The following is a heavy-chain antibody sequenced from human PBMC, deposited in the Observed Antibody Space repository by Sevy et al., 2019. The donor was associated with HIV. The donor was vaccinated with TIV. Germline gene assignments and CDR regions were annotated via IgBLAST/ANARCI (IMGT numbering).Heavy chain of an antibody. CDR2: IYHSGST. CDR1: GYSISSGYY. D-gene: IGHD3-16*01. Sequence: SETLSLTCAVSGYSISSGYYWGWIRQPPGKGLEWIGSIYHSGSTYYNPSLKSRVTISVDTSKNQFSLKLSSVTAADTAVYYCARVKREWGSLQVRANYYYMDVWGKGTTVTVSS. J-gene: IGHJ6*03. V-gene: IGHV4-38-2*01. CDR3: ARVKREWGSLQVRANYYYMDV.